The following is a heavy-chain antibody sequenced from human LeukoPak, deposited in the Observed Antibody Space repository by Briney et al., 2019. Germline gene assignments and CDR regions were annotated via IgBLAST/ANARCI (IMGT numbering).Heavy chain of an antibody. J-gene: IGHJ4*02. Sequence: PSETLSLTCGVSGGSISGTNWWSWVRQPPGKGLEWIGEISLRGLTNYNPSLRSRLTKSLDESKNQVSLNLTSVTAADTAVYYCSRESGPFSPFGFWGQGTLVSVHS. CDR2: ISLRGLT. V-gene: IGHV4-4*02. CDR1: GGSISGTNW. D-gene: IGHD1-26*01. CDR3: SRESGPFSPFGF.